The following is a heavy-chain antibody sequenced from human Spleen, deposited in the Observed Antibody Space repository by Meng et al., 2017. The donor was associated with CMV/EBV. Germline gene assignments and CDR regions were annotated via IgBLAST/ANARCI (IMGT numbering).Heavy chain of an antibody. D-gene: IGHD6-13*01. CDR1: GFTFADYP. V-gene: IGHV3-9*01. Sequence: GGSLRLSRAASGFTFADYPMHWVRQAPGKGLEWVSGISWNSGSIGYADSVKGRFTISRDNAKNSLHLQMNSLRVEDTALYYCASIGAGAHDYWGQGTLVTVSS. CDR2: ISWNSGSI. CDR3: ASIGAGAHDY. J-gene: IGHJ4*02.